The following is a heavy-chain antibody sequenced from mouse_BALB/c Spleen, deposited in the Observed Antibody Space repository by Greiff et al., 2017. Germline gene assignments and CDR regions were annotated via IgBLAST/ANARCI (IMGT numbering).Heavy chain of an antibody. D-gene: IGHD3-2*01. Sequence: DVKLQESGPSLVKPSQTLSLTCSVTGDSITSGYWNWIRKFPGNKLEYMGYISYSGSTYYNPSLKSRISITRDTSKNQYYLQLNSVTTEDTATYYCARSDSSGYVRFAYWGQGTLVTVSA. V-gene: IGHV3-8*02. J-gene: IGHJ3*01. CDR3: ARSDSSGYVRFAY. CDR1: GDSITSGY. CDR2: ISYSGST.